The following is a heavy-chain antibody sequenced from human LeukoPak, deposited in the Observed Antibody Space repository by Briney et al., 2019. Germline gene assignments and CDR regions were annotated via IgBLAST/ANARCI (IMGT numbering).Heavy chain of an antibody. D-gene: IGHD2-8*01. CDR2: IIPIFGTA. V-gene: IGHV1-69*13. CDR3: ARDPPYCTNGVCYGPPGVWFDP. CDR1: GGTFSSCA. Sequence: ASVKVSCKASGGTFSSCAISWVRQAPGQGLEWMGGIIPIFGTANYAQKFQGRVTITADESTSTAYMELSSLRSEDTAVYYCARDPPYCTNGVCYGPPGVWFDPWGQGTLVTVSS. J-gene: IGHJ5*02.